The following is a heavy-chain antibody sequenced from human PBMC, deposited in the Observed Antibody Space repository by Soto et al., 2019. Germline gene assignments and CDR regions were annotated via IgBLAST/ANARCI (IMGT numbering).Heavy chain of an antibody. D-gene: IGHD6-19*01. Sequence: QVQLVQSGAEVKKPGSSVKVSCKASGGTFSSYTISWVRQAPGQGLEWMGRIIPILGIANYAQKFQGRLTITADKSPSTGHMELRSLRSEDTAVYYCARGVAVAASNWFDPWGQGTLVTVSS. CDR3: ARGVAVAASNWFDP. CDR1: GGTFSSYT. V-gene: IGHV1-69*02. J-gene: IGHJ5*02. CDR2: IIPILGIA.